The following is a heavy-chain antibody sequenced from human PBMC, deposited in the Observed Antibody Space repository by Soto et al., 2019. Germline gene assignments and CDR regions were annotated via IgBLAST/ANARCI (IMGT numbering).Heavy chain of an antibody. J-gene: IGHJ4*02. CDR2: VYYSGST. Sequence: SETLSLTCTVSGGSVSSSSYYRGWVRQPPGKGLEWIGSVYYSGSTYYNPSLESRVTISVDKSKNQFSLKLMSLSAADTAVYYCGSLEGLATISYYFDYWGQGALVTVSS. CDR3: GSLEGLATISYYFDY. V-gene: IGHV4-39*01. D-gene: IGHD3-9*01. CDR1: GGSVSSSSYY.